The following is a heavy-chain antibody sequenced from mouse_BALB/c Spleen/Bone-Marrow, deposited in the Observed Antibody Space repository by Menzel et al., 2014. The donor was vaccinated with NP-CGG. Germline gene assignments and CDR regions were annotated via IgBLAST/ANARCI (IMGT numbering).Heavy chain of an antibody. CDR1: GYAFSSYW. Sequence: QVHVKQSGAELVRPGSSVKISCKASGYAFSSYWVNWVRQRPGQGLEWIGQIYPGDGDTNYNGEFKDKATLTADKSSSTAYMQLSSLTSEASAVYFCAKSGYGSFDYWGQGTTLTVSS. CDR3: AKSGYGSFDY. CDR2: IYPGDGDT. V-gene: IGHV1-80*01. J-gene: IGHJ2*01. D-gene: IGHD1-1*01.